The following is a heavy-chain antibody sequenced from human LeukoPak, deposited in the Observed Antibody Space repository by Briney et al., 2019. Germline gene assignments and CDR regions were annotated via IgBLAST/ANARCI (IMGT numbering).Heavy chain of an antibody. CDR2: ISSSSSYT. CDR1: GFTFSDYY. J-gene: IGHJ4*02. Sequence: GGSLRLSCAASGFTFSDYYMSWIRQAPGKGLEWVSYISSSSSYTNYADSVKGRFTISRDNAKNSLYLQMNSLRAEDTAAYYCARIRSYDSSGLDHWGQGTLVTVSS. D-gene: IGHD3-22*01. CDR3: ARIRSYDSSGLDH. V-gene: IGHV3-11*06.